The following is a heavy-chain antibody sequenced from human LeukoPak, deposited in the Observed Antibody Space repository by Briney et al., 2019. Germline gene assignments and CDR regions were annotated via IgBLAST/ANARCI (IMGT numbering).Heavy chain of an antibody. CDR2: IYYSGST. D-gene: IGHD4-17*01. V-gene: IGHV4-39*01. J-gene: IGHJ6*02. CDR3: AATITVTTKPYYYYGMDV. Sequence: SETLSLTCTVSGGSISSSSYYWGWIRQPPGKGLEWIGSIYYSGSTYYNPSLKSRVTISVDTSKNQFSLKLSSVTAADTAVYYCAATITVTTKPYYYYGMDVWGQGTTVTVSS. CDR1: GGSISSSSYY.